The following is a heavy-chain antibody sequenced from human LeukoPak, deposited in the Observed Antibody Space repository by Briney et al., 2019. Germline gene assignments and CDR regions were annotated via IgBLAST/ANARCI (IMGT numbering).Heavy chain of an antibody. D-gene: IGHD2-2*01. Sequence: ASVKVPCKXXGXTFTSYGISWVRQAPGQGLEWMGWISAYNGNTNYAQKLQGRVTMTTDTSTSTAYMELRSLRSDDTAVYYCARDGSSPAQNYYYYYMDVWGKGTTVTVSS. CDR3: ARDGSSPAQNYYYYYMDV. CDR2: ISAYNGNT. V-gene: IGHV1-18*01. J-gene: IGHJ6*03. CDR1: GXTFTSYG.